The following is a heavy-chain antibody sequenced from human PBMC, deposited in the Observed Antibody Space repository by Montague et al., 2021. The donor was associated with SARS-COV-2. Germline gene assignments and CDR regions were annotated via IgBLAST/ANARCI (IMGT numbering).Heavy chain of an antibody. Sequence: CAISGDSVARNSAAWNWIRQSPSRGLERLGGTHHRSKWYNDYAVSVKSRITINPDTSKNQISLQLNSVTPEDTAVYYCARTGASSDYWGQGTLVTVSS. D-gene: IGHD2-8*02. CDR2: THHRSKWYN. V-gene: IGHV6-1*01. CDR1: GDSVARNSAA. CDR3: ARTGASSDY. J-gene: IGHJ4*02.